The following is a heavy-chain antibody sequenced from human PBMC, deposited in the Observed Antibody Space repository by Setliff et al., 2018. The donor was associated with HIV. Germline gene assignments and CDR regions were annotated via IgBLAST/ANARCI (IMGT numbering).Heavy chain of an antibody. J-gene: IGHJ4*02. CDR2: FYYSGST. CDR3: AAKKSGDYPFN. CDR1: GYSISSGYY. D-gene: IGHD4-17*01. Sequence: SETLSLTCGVSGYSISSGYYWNWIRQPPGKELEWIGSFYYSGSTYYNPSLKSRVTISLDTSKNQFSLKVGSVTAADTAVYYCAAKKSGDYPFNWGQGTLVTVSS. V-gene: IGHV4-38-2*01.